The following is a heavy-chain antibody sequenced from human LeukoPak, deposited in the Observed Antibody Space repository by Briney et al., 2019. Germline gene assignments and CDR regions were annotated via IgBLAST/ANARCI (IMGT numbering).Heavy chain of an antibody. Sequence: PGGSLRLSCAASGFTFSSYSMNWVRQAPGKGVEWVSSISSSSSYIYYADSVKGRFTISRDNANNSLYLQMNSLRAEDTAVYYCARDCSGGSCYSEYWGQGTLVTVSS. CDR2: ISSSSSYI. CDR3: ARDCSGGSCYSEY. V-gene: IGHV3-21*01. J-gene: IGHJ4*02. D-gene: IGHD2-15*01. CDR1: GFTFSSYS.